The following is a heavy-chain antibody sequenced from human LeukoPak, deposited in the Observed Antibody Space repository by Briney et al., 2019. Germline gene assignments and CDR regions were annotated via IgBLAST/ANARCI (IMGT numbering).Heavy chain of an antibody. J-gene: IGHJ4*02. D-gene: IGHD3-9*01. CDR2: ISGSGGST. Sequence: PGGSLRLSCAASGFTFSSYAMSWVRQAPGKGLEWVSAISGSGGSTYYADSVKGRFTISRDNSKNTLYLQMNSLRAEDTAVYYCAKDRGRYFDWLFPDDYFDYWAREPWSPSPQ. CDR1: GFTFSSYA. V-gene: IGHV3-23*01. CDR3: AKDRGRYFDWLFPDDYFDY.